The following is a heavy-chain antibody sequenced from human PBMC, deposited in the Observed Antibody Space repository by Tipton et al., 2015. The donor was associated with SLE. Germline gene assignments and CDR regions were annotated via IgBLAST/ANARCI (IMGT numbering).Heavy chain of an antibody. J-gene: IGHJ5*02. CDR3: ARAVGYVAAANSPGWFDA. Sequence: TLSLTCAVYGGSFSGYYWSWIRQPPGKGLEWIGESNPSGNTNYNPSLKSRVTISVDTSKNQLSLKLSSVTAADTAVYYCARAVGYVAAANSPGWFDAWGQGTLVTVSS. V-gene: IGHV4-34*01. CDR1: GGSFSGYY. D-gene: IGHD6-13*01. CDR2: SNPSGNT.